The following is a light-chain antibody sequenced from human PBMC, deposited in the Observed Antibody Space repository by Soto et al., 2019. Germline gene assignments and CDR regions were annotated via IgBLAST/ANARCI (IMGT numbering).Light chain of an antibody. J-gene: IGLJ1*01. Sequence: QSALTQPRSVSGSPGQSVTISCTGTSSDVGTYNFVSWYQQHPGKAPKFMIYDVTKRPSGVPDRFSGSKSGNTASLTISGLPAEDEADYYCFSYVGSYTSYVFGTGTKVTVL. CDR1: SSDVGTYNF. CDR3: FSYVGSYTSYV. V-gene: IGLV2-11*01. CDR2: DVT.